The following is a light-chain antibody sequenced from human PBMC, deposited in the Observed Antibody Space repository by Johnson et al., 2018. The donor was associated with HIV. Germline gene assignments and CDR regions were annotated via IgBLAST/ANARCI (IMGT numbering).Light chain of an antibody. Sequence: QSLLTQPPSVSAAPGQKVTISCSGSSSNIGSHYVSWYQQVPGTAPRLVIYDTIKRHSGIPDRFSGSKSGTSATLGITGLQTRDEADYYCGTWDSSLNAYVFGAATKVAVL. CDR1: SSNIGSHY. V-gene: IGLV1-51*01. CDR3: GTWDSSLNAYV. CDR2: DTI. J-gene: IGLJ1*01.